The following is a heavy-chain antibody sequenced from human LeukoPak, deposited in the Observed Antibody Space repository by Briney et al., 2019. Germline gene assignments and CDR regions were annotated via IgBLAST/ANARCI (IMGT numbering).Heavy chain of an antibody. CDR1: GGSISSYY. D-gene: IGHD6-19*01. V-gene: IGHV4-59*08. CDR3: ARRSSSGWYYFDY. Sequence: SETPSLTCTVSGGSISSYYWSWIRQPPGKGLEWIGNIYYSGSTNYNPSLKGRVTISVDTSKNQFSLKLSSVTAADTAVYYCARRSSSGWYYFDYWGQGTLVTVSS. J-gene: IGHJ4*02. CDR2: IYYSGST.